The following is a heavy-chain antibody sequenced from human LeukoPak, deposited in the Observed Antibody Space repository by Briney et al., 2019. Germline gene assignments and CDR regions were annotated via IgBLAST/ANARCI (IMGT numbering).Heavy chain of an antibody. V-gene: IGHV3-21*01. D-gene: IGHD3-3*01. Sequence: PGGSLRLSCAASGFTFDDYAMHWVRQAPGKGLEWVSSISSSSSYIYYADSVKGRFTISRDNAKNSLYLQMNSLRAEDTAVYYCATTFGVFWSGYPVDYWGQGTLVTVSS. CDR1: GFTFDDYA. CDR2: ISSSSSYI. CDR3: ATTFGVFWSGYPVDY. J-gene: IGHJ4*02.